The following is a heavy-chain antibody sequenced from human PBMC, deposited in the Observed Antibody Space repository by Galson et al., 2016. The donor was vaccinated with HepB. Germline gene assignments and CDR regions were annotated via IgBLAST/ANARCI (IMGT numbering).Heavy chain of an antibody. V-gene: IGHV3-74*01. CDR2: INSDGSRS. D-gene: IGHD3-10*01. J-gene: IGHJ6*01. CDR1: GFTFSSYW. Sequence: SLRLSCAASGFTFSSYWMGWVRQVPGEGLVWVSRINSDGSRSHYADSVQGRFTISRDNAKNTVYLHMNSLRVEDTAVYYCARVGVIPYYYYGMDVWGQGTIVIVSS. CDR3: ARVGVIPYYYYGMDV.